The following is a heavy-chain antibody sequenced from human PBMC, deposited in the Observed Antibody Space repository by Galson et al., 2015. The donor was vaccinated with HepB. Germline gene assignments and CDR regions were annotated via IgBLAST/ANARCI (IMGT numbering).Heavy chain of an antibody. J-gene: IGHJ4*02. V-gene: IGHV3-74*01. D-gene: IGHD5-18*01. Sequence: SLRLSCAASGFTFSSYRMHWVRQAPGKGLVWVSRINSDGSATNYADSVKGRFTISRDNAKNTLFMQMNSLRAEDTAVYYCGREGRGYIHGYAIDYWGQGALVTVSS. CDR1: GFTFSSYR. CDR2: INSDGSAT. CDR3: GREGRGYIHGYAIDY.